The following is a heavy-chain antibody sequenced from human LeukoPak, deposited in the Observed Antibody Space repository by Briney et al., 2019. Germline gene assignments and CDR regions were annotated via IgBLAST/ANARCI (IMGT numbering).Heavy chain of an antibody. CDR1: GGTFSSYA. Sequence: SVKVSCKASGGTFSSYAISWVRQAPGQGLEWMGRIIPILGIANYAQKFQGRVTITADKSTSTAYMELSSLRSEDTAVYYCARDHPDYGDYEENDYRGQGTLVTVSS. D-gene: IGHD4-17*01. CDR2: IIPILGIA. CDR3: ARDHPDYGDYEENDY. J-gene: IGHJ4*02. V-gene: IGHV1-69*04.